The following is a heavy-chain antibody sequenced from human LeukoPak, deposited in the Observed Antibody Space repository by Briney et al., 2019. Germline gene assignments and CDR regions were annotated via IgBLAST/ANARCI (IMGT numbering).Heavy chain of an antibody. CDR2: IYSGGST. J-gene: IGHJ4*02. CDR3: ARLPYYYDSSIGGTNGY. Sequence: GGSLRLSCAASGFTVSSNYMSWVRQAPGKGLEWVSVIYSGGSTYYADSVKGRFTISKDNSKNTLYLQMNSLRAEDTAVYYCARLPYYYDSSIGGTNGYWGQGTLVTVSS. V-gene: IGHV3-66*01. CDR1: GFTVSSNY. D-gene: IGHD3-22*01.